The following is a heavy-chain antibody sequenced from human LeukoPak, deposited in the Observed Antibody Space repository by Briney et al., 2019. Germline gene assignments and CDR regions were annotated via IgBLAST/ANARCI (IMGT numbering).Heavy chain of an antibody. D-gene: IGHD3-9*01. J-gene: IGHJ4*02. Sequence: SETLSLTCTVSGGSISSGDYYWSWIRQPPGKGLEWIGYSYYSGSTYYNPSLKSRVTISVDTSKNQFSLKLSSVTAADTAVYYCASVSHYDILTGYPAKYYFDYWGQGTLVTVSS. CDR2: SYYSGST. CDR1: GGSISSGDYY. V-gene: IGHV4-30-4*08. CDR3: ASVSHYDILTGYPAKYYFDY.